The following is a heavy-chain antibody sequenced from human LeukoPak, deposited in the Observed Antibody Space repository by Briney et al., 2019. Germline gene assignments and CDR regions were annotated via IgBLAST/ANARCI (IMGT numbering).Heavy chain of an antibody. V-gene: IGHV1-2*06. Sequence: GASVKVSCKASGYTFTGYYMHWVRQAPGQGLEWMGRINPNSGGTNYAQKFQGRVTMTRDTSISTAYMELSRLRSDDTAVYYCARVTGPTYYYDSSGYYFNYWGQGTLVTVSS. CDR3: ARVTGPTYYYDSSGYYFNY. J-gene: IGHJ4*02. CDR1: GYTFTGYY. CDR2: INPNSGGT. D-gene: IGHD3-22*01.